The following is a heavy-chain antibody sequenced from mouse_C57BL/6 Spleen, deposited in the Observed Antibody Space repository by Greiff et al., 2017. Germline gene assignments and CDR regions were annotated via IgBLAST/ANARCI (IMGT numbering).Heavy chain of an antibody. CDR3: ARSGKGAWFAY. V-gene: IGHV1-64*01. J-gene: IGHJ3*01. CDR1: GYTFPSYW. D-gene: IGHD3-2*02. Sequence: QVQLQQPGAELVKPGASVKLSCKASGYTFPSYWMHWVKQRPGQGLEWIGMIHPNSGSTNYNEKFQSKATLTVDTSSSTAYMQHSSLTTEDSAVYDCARSGKGAWFAYWGQGTLVTVSA. CDR2: IHPNSGST.